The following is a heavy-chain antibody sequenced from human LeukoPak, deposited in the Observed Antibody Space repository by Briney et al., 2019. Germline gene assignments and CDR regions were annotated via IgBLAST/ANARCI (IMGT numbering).Heavy chain of an antibody. V-gene: IGHV4-39*07. CDR1: GGSISSSSYY. CDR2: IYTSGST. Sequence: PSETLSLTCTVSGGSISSSSYYWGWIRQPPGRGLEWIGRIYTSGSTNYNPSLKSRVTKSVDPSKNQFSLKLSLGTAPGTGVLFCSRVIYYSRNLRWYYYYYMDVWGKGTTVTISS. CDR3: SRVIYYSRNLRWYYYYYMDV. J-gene: IGHJ6*03. D-gene: IGHD3-22*01.